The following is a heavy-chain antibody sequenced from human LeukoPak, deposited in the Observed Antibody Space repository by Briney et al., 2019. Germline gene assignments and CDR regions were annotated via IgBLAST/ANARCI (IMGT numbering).Heavy chain of an antibody. J-gene: IGHJ4*02. CDR1: GGLITTSIHY. D-gene: IGHD3-10*01. CDR3: ARLLFHYGSFDY. CDR2: VYYTGST. V-gene: IGHV4-39*01. Sequence: SETLSLTCSVSGGLITTSIHYWAYIRQPPGKGLEWIGTVYYTGSTYFNPSLKSRVTISLDTSENQFSLKLSFVTAADTAVYYCARLLFHYGSFDYWGQGTLVTVSS.